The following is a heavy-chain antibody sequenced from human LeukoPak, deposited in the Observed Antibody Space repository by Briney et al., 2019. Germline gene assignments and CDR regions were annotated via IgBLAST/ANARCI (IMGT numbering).Heavy chain of an antibody. J-gene: IGHJ3*02. CDR1: GFTVSSNY. CDR3: AREIYCSASSCTGGVFDI. Sequence: GGSLRLSCAASGFTVSSNYMSWVRQAPGKGLEWVSVIYSGGSTYYADSVKGRFTISRGNSKNTLYLQMNSLRVEDTAVYYCAREIYCSASSCTGGVFDIWGQGTMVTVSS. V-gene: IGHV3-53*01. D-gene: IGHD2-15*01. CDR2: IYSGGST.